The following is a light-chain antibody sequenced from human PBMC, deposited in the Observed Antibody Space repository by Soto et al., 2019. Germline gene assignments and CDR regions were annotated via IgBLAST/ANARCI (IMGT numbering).Light chain of an antibody. V-gene: IGKV3-11*01. CDR3: QQRKSRLT. J-gene: IGKJ4*01. CDR1: QRVNSY. CDR2: DAS. Sequence: PGERATLSCRASQRVNSYLAWYQQRPGQAPRLLIYDASNRAPGIPARFSGSGSGTDFTLTISSLEPEDFAVYYCQQRKSRLTFGGGTRVEIK.